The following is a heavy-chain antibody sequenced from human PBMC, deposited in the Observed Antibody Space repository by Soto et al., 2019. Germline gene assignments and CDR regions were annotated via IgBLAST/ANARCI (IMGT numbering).Heavy chain of an antibody. CDR2: MYRDDDN. CDR1: GFSLSTGTVD. V-gene: IGHV2-5*02. Sequence: QITLKESGPTLVKPTQPLTLTCTCSGFSLSTGTVDVRWIRQPPGEALEWLALMYRDDDNRYSPSLKSRLTTTTDTSKNQAVLTKTNMDPVYPATYYCAHRRAETGAGGLFDNWGQGALVIVSS. CDR3: AHRRAETGAGGLFDN. D-gene: IGHD6-13*01. J-gene: IGHJ4*02.